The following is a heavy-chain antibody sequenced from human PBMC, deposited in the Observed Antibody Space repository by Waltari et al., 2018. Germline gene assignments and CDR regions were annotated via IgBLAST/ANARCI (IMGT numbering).Heavy chain of an antibody. D-gene: IGHD3-10*01. CDR1: GFSLSHFG. J-gene: IGHJ5*02. V-gene: IGHV3-30*18. CDR3: AKDAFGNTYLDH. CDR2: VSVDGRTT. Sequence: QVQLVESGGGVVQPGMSLRLSCAASGFSLSHFGMHWVRQAPGKGLECVALVSVDGRTTYYADAVGGRFTISRDNSKNTLYLDINTLRVDDTAIYYCAKDAFGNTYLDHWGQGTLVTVSS.